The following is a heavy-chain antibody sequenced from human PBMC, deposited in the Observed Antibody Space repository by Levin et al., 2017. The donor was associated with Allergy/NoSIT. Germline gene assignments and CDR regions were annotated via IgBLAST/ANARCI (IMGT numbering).Heavy chain of an antibody. CDR1: GGSLSGYY. J-gene: IGHJ5*01. CDR2: INHRRGT. V-gene: IGHV4-34*01. D-gene: IGHD6-19*01. CDR3: ARVNIAVAGTPFDS. Sequence: SETLSLTCAVYGGSLSGYYWTWIRQPPGKRLEWIGEINHRRGTNYNSSLESRVYISIDTSQRQFSLGLSSVTAADTALYYCARVNIAVAGTPFDSWGQGTLVTVSS.